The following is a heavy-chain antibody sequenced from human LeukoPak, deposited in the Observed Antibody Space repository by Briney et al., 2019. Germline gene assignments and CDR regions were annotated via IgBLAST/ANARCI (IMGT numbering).Heavy chain of an antibody. D-gene: IGHD3-10*01. J-gene: IGHJ4*02. Sequence: GASVKVSCKASGYTFTSYGISWVRQAPGQGLEWMGWISAYNGNTNYAQKLQGRVTMTTDTSTSTAYMELRSLRSDDTAVYYCARGYYGSGSYFPSGYWGQGTLVTVSS. CDR1: GYTFTSYG. CDR2: ISAYNGNT. CDR3: ARGYYGSGSYFPSGY. V-gene: IGHV1-18*01.